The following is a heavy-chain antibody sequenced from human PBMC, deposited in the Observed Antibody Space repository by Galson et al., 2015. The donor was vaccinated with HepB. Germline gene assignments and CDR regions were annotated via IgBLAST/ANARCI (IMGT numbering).Heavy chain of an antibody. J-gene: IGHJ6*03. Sequence: SVKVSCKASGYTFTSYGISWVRQAPGQGLEWMGWISAYNGNTNYAQKLQGRVTMTTDTSTSTAYMELRSLRSDDTAVYYCARAGRARMWYVIYYMDVWGKGTTVTVSS. CDR3: ARAGRARMWYVIYYMDV. D-gene: IGHD3-10*01. CDR2: ISAYNGNT. V-gene: IGHV1-18*01. CDR1: GYTFTSYG.